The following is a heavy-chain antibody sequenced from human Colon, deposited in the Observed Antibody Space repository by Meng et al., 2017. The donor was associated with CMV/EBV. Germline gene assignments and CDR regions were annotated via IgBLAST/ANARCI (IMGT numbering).Heavy chain of an antibody. Sequence: GSLRLSCTVSGGSISSYYWSWIRQPPGKGLEWIGYIYYSGSTNYNPSLKSRVTISVDTSKNQFSLKLSSVTAADTAVYYCARDDEFCSGGSCYYFDYWGQGTLVTVSS. D-gene: IGHD2-15*01. CDR2: IYYSGST. CDR3: ARDDEFCSGGSCYYFDY. J-gene: IGHJ4*02. CDR1: GGSISSYY. V-gene: IGHV4-59*01.